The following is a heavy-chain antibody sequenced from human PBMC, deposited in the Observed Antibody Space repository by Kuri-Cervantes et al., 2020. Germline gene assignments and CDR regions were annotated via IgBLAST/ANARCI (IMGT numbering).Heavy chain of an antibody. CDR3: ARGSPLGQNWFDP. V-gene: IGHV4-39*07. CDR1: GGSISSGGYY. CDR2: INHSGST. Sequence: SETLSLTCTVSGGSISSGGYYWSWIRQPPGKGLEWIGEINHSGSTNYNPSLKSRATISVDTSKNQFSLKLSSVTAADTAVYYCARGSPLGQNWFDPWGQGTLVTVSS. J-gene: IGHJ5*02.